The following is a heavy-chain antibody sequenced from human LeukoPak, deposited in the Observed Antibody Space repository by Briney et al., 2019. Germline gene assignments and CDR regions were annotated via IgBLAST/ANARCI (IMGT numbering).Heavy chain of an antibody. Sequence: SETLSLTCTVSGGSISSGDYYWSWIRQPPGKGLEWIGYIYYSGSTYYNPSLKSRVTISVDTSKNQFSLKLSSVTAADTAVYYCARGVEMATTYFDYWGQGTLVTVSS. CDR2: IYYSGST. CDR1: GGSISSGDYY. D-gene: IGHD5-24*01. J-gene: IGHJ4*02. V-gene: IGHV4-30-4*01. CDR3: ARGVEMATTYFDY.